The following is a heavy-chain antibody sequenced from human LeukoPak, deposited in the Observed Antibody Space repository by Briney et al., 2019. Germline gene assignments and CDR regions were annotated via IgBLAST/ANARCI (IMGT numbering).Heavy chain of an antibody. J-gene: IGHJ6*03. CDR1: GGTFSGYA. V-gene: IGHV1-69*06. Sequence: ASVKVSCKASGGTFSGYAISWVRQAPGQGLEWMGGIIPSFGTANYAQKFQGRVTITADKSTSTAYMELSSLRSEDTAVYYSARNVLGELSLRPPYYYSSYMDVWGKGTTVTVSS. CDR3: ARNVLGELSLRPPYYYSSYMDV. CDR2: IIPSFGTA. D-gene: IGHD3-16*02.